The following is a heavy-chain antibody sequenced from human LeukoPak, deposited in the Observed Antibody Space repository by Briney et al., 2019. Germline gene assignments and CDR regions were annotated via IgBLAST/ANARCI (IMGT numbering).Heavy chain of an antibody. CDR3: ARGLYYYDSSGRLFDY. J-gene: IGHJ4*02. CDR2: IWYDGSNK. CDR1: GSTFSSYG. D-gene: IGHD3-22*01. V-gene: IGHV3-33*01. Sequence: GRSLRLSCAASGSTFSSYGMHWVRQAPGKGLEWVAVIWYDGSNKYYADSVKGRFTISRDNSKNTLYLQMNSLRAEDTAVHYCARGLYYYDSSGRLFDYWGQGTLVTVSS.